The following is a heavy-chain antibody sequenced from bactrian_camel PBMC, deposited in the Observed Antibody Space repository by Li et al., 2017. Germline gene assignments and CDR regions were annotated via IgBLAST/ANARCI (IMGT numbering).Heavy chain of an antibody. CDR3: AVLSQFNHCRGVVVGIWQQYAS. D-gene: IGHD6*01. J-gene: IGHJ4*01. Sequence: HVQLVESGGGSVETGGPLTLACSVSGYTYSGDCMAWFRQVPGNEREGLATIYGDAGHTNYADSMKGRSTISTDDANNTLDLQLDSLQPEDTAMYYCAVLSQFNHCRGVVVGIWQQYASWGQGTQVTVS. CDR2: IYGDAGHT. V-gene: IGHV3S26*01. CDR1: GYTYSGDC.